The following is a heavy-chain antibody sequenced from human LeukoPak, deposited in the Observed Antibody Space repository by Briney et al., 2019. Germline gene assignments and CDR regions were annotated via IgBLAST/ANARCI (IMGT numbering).Heavy chain of an antibody. CDR2: IIPIFGTA. J-gene: IGHJ6*02. D-gene: IGHD6-6*01. Sequence: SVKVSCKASGGTFSSYAISWVRQAPGQGLEWMGGIIPIFGTANYAQKFQGRVTITADESTSTAYMELRSLRSEDTAVYYCARLPLRSIAVGYYGMDVWGQGTTVTVSS. CDR3: ARLPLRSIAVGYYGMDV. V-gene: IGHV1-69*13. CDR1: GGTFSSYA.